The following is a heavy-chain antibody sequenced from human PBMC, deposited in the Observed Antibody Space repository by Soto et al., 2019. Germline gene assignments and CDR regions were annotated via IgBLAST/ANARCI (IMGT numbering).Heavy chain of an antibody. CDR3: AKEYSSTWYYFDC. CDR2: ISYDGSNK. D-gene: IGHD6-13*01. CDR1: GFTFSSYG. V-gene: IGHV3-30*18. Sequence: PGGSLRLSCAASGFTFSSYGLHWVRQAPGKGLEWVALISYDGSNKDYADSVQGRFTISRDNSKNTLSLQMNSLRAEDTAVYYCAKEYSSTWYYFDCWGQGTLVTVSS. J-gene: IGHJ4*02.